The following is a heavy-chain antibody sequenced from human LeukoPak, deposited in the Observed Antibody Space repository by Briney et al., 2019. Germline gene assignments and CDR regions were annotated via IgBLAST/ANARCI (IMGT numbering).Heavy chain of an antibody. CDR3: ARRGSSWYFDY. J-gene: IGHJ4*02. V-gene: IGHV4-4*07. CDR2: IYTSGST. Sequence: SETLSLTCSVSGGSISSYYWSWIWQPAGKGLEWIGRIYTSGSTNYNPSLKSRVTMSIDMSKNQFSLKLSSVTAADTAVYYCARRGSSWYFDYWGQGTLVTVSS. D-gene: IGHD6-13*01. CDR1: GGSISSYY.